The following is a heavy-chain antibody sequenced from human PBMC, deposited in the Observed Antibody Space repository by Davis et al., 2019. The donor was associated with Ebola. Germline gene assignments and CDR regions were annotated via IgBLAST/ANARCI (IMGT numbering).Heavy chain of an antibody. CDR1: GFTFSSYW. CDR2: IKQDGSEK. CDR3: AKDRKVGATGYYYYYYGMDV. Sequence: PGGSLRLSCAASGFTFSSYWMSWVRQAPGKGLAWVANIKQDGSEKYYVDSVKGRFTISRDNAKNSLYLQMNSLSEEDTALYYCAKDRKVGATGYYYYYYGMDVWGQGTTVTVSS. D-gene: IGHD1-26*01. J-gene: IGHJ6*02. V-gene: IGHV3-7*03.